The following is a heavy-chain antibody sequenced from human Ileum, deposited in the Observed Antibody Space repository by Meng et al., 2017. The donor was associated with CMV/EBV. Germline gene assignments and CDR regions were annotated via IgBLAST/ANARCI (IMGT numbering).Heavy chain of an antibody. CDR3: ASPYSSSWYGLTTYYYGRDD. CDR2: INPNSGGT. Sequence: VSVKVSCKASGYSFIGYSMLWVRQAPGQGLEWMGWINPNSGGTNYAQKPQGRVTMTRNTSISTAYMELSRLRSDDTAVYYCASPYSSSWYGLTTYYYGRDDWGQGTTVTVSS. J-gene: IGHJ6*02. D-gene: IGHD6-13*01. CDR1: GYSFIGYS. V-gene: IGHV1-2*02.